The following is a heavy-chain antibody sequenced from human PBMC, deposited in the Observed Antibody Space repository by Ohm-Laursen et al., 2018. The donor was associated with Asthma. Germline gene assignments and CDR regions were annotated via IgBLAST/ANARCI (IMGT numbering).Heavy chain of an antibody. CDR1: GFTFSSYG. D-gene: IGHD2-2*01. V-gene: IGHV3-33*06. CDR2: IWHDGSNI. J-gene: IGHJ4*02. CDR3: TKDRYCSSARCPTDY. Sequence: SLRLSCTASGFTFSSYGMHWVRQAPGKGLEWVAAIWHDGSNIYYADSVKGRFTVSRDTSKNTLFLQMNSLRADDTAVYYCTKDRYCSSARCPTDYWGQGTLVTVSS.